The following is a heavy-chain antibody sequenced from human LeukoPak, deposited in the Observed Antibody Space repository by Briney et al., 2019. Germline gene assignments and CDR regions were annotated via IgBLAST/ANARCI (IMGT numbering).Heavy chain of an antibody. CDR1: GFTFGSYS. Sequence: GGSLRLSCAASGFTFGSYSMNWVRQAPGKGLEWVSSISSSSSYIYYADSVKGRFTISRDNAKNSLYLQMNSLRAEDTAVYYCARALGYCSGGSCSEGDPWGQGTLVTVSS. CDR2: ISSSSSYI. CDR3: ARALGYCSGGSCSEGDP. V-gene: IGHV3-21*01. J-gene: IGHJ5*02. D-gene: IGHD2-15*01.